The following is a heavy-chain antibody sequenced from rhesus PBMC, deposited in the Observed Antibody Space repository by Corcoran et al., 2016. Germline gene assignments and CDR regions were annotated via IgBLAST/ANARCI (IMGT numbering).Heavy chain of an antibody. V-gene: IGHV3-115*01. D-gene: IGHD3-16*01. CDR2: LVGDRSYT. J-gene: IGHJ6*01. Sequence: EVQLAESGGGLVQPGGSLRLSCAASGFTFSGYERHWVRQAPGEGRESVSVLVGDRSYTHYADSVKGRFTISRDNAKNSLSLQMSSLRAADTAVYYCAREGGSYYYGLDSWGQGVVVTVSS. CDR3: AREGGSYYYGLDS. CDR1: GFTFSGYE.